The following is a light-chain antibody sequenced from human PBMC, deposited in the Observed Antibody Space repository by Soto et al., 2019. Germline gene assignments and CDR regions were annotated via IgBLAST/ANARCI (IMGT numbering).Light chain of an antibody. CDR2: STN. CDR1: SSNIGSNA. J-gene: IGLJ2*01. CDR3: AAWDDSLNGPV. Sequence: QPVLTQPPSASGTPGQRVTISCSGSSSNIGSNAVNWYQQLPGTAPKLLIYSTNQRPSGVPDRFSGSKSGTSASLAISGLQSDDEADYYCAAWDDSLNGPVFGGGTKLNVL. V-gene: IGLV1-44*01.